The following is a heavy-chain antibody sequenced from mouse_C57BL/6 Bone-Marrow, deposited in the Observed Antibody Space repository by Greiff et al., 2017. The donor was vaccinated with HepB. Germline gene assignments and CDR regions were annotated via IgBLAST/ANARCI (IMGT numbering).Heavy chain of an antibody. CDR2: INPNYGTT. J-gene: IGHJ1*03. CDR3: ARLGYLLWLRYWYFDV. CDR1: GYSFTDYN. V-gene: IGHV1-39*01. Sequence: EVQLQQSGPELVKPGASVKISCKASGYSFTDYNMNWVKQSNGKSLEWIGVINPNYGTTSYNQKFKGKATLTVDQSSSTAYMELRSLTSEDTAVYYCARLGYLLWLRYWYFDVWGTGTTVTVSS. D-gene: IGHD2-2*01.